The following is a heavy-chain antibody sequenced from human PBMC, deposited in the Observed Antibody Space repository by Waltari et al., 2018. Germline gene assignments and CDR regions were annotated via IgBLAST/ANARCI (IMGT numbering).Heavy chain of an antibody. CDR3: AKVVVVANYFDY. Sequence: EVQLLESGGGLVQPGGSLRLSCAASGFTFSSYAMSWVRQAPGKGVGWVAAIRGSVGSTYYADSVKGRFTIFRDNSKNTLYLQMNSLRAEDTAVYYCAKVVVVANYFDYWGQGTLVTVSS. J-gene: IGHJ4*02. CDR2: IRGSVGST. CDR1: GFTFSSYA. V-gene: IGHV3-23*01. D-gene: IGHD2-15*01.